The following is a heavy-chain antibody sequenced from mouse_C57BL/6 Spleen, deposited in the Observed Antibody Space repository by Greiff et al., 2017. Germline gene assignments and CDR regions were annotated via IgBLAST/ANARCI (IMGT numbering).Heavy chain of an antibody. D-gene: IGHD4-1*01. CDR2: IYPGNSDT. Sequence: EVHLVESGTVLARPGASVKMSCKTSGYTFTSYWMHWVKQRPGQGLEWIGAIYPGNSDTSYNQKFKGKAKLTAVTSASTAYMELSSLTNEDSAVYYCTRSNWDRYFDVWGTGTTVTVSS. CDR3: TRSNWDRYFDV. V-gene: IGHV1-5*01. J-gene: IGHJ1*03. CDR1: GYTFTSYW.